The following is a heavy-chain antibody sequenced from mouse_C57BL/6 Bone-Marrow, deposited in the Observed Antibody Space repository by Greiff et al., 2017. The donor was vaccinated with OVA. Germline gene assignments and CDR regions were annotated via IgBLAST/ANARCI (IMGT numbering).Heavy chain of an antibody. J-gene: IGHJ1*03. CDR3: ARLYYYGSRYFDV. CDR1: GYTFTDHT. Sequence: VQLQQSDAELVKPGASVKISCKVSGYTFTDHTIHWMKQRPEQGLEWIGYIYPRDGSTKYNEKFKGKATLTADKSSSTAYMQLNSLTSEDSAVYFYARLYYYGSRYFDVWGTGTTVTVSS. CDR2: IYPRDGST. D-gene: IGHD1-1*01. V-gene: IGHV1-78*01.